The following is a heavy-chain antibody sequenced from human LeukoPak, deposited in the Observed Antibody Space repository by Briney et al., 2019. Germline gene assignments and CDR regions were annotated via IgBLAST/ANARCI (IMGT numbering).Heavy chain of an antibody. CDR2: IYSSGST. D-gene: IGHD3-10*01. CDR3: ARDRIGGYASGNYFVV. V-gene: IGHV4-61*02. Sequence: SETLSLTCTVSGGSVSSGSYYWSWIRQPAGKGLEWIGRIYSSGSTNYHPSLKSRVTMSVDTSKNQFSLKLSSVTAADTAMYFCARDRIGGYASGNYFVVWGKGTTVTVSS. J-gene: IGHJ6*04. CDR1: GGSVSSGSYY.